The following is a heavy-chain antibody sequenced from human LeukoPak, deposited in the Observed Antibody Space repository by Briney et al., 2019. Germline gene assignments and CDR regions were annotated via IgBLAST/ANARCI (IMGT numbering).Heavy chain of an antibody. Sequence: GGSLRLSCAASGFTLSSYGMHWVRQAPGKGLEWVAVTWYDGSTKYYADSVKGRFTISRDNSKNMLDLQMNSLRAEDTAMYYCARAPAWQWPRVIFDHWGQGTLVSVSS. CDR3: ARAPAWQWPRVIFDH. CDR1: GFTLSSYG. D-gene: IGHD6-19*01. V-gene: IGHV3-33*01. CDR2: TWYDGSTK. J-gene: IGHJ4*02.